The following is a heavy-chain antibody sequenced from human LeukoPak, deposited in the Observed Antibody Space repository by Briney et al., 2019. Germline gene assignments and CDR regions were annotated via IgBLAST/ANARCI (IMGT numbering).Heavy chain of an antibody. CDR3: ARLSSLANIAARGRTWLDP. J-gene: IGHJ5*02. V-gene: IGHV4-59*01. CDR2: IYYSGST. D-gene: IGHD6-6*01. Sequence: SETLSLTCTVSGDSISTYFWSWIRQSPGKGLQWIGHIYYSGSTNYSPSLKSRVTISVDTSKNQFSLKLSSVTAADTAVYYCARLSSLANIAARGRTWLDPWGQGSLVTVSS. CDR1: GDSISTYF.